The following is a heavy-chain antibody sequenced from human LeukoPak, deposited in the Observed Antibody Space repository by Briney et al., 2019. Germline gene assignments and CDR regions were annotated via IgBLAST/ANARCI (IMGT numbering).Heavy chain of an antibody. CDR3: ARQASYYYYYMDV. CDR1: GYTFNGYY. Sequence: GASVKVSCKASGYTFNGYYMHWVRQAPGQGLEWMGWINPNSGGTNYAQKFQGRVTMTRDTSISTAYLQWSSLKASDTAMYYCARQASYYYYYMDVWGKGTTVTVSS. V-gene: IGHV1-2*02. CDR2: INPNSGGT. J-gene: IGHJ6*03.